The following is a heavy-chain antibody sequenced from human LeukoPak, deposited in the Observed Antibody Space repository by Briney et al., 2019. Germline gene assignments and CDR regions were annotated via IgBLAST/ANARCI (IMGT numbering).Heavy chain of an antibody. J-gene: IGHJ4*02. Sequence: QPGGSLRLSCAASGFTFSSNWMYWVRQVPGKGLVWVSHINGDGSTTNRADSVKGRFTTSRDNAKNSLSLQMYSLRADDTAVYYCAREVLGTASAFDYWGQGTLVTVSS. CDR1: GFTFSSNW. D-gene: IGHD1-1*01. V-gene: IGHV3-74*01. CDR2: INGDGSTT. CDR3: AREVLGTASAFDY.